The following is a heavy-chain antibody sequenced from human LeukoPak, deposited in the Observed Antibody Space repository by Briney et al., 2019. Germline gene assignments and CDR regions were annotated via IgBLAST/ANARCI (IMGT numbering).Heavy chain of an antibody. D-gene: IGHD3-9*01. J-gene: IGHJ4*02. CDR2: IIPIFGTA. CDR3: AVDSPSLRYYLDY. CDR1: GGTFSSYA. Sequence: SVKVSCKASGGTFSSYAISWVRQAPGQGLEWMGGIIPIFGTANYAQKFQGRVTITTDESTSTAYMELSSLRSEDTAVYYCAVDSPSLRYYLDYWGQGTLVTVSS. V-gene: IGHV1-69*05.